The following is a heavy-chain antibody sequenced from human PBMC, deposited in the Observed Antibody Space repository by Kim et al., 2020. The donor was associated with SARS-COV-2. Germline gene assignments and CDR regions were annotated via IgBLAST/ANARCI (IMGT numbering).Heavy chain of an antibody. CDR3: ARDSHDYGDYEAEIGQDAFDI. V-gene: IGHV3-53*01. CDR2: IYSGGST. Sequence: GGSLRLSCAASGFTVSSNYMSWVRQAPGKGLEWVSVIYSGGSTYYADSVKGRFTISRDNSKNTLYLQMNSLRAEDTAVYYCARDSHDYGDYEAEIGQDAFDIWGQGTMVTVSS. J-gene: IGHJ3*02. CDR1: GFTVSSNY. D-gene: IGHD4-17*01.